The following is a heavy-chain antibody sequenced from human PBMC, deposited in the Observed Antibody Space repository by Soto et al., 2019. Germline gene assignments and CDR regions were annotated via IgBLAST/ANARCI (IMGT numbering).Heavy chain of an antibody. CDR2: ISGSGGST. D-gene: IGHD2-15*01. V-gene: IGHV3-23*01. Sequence: GGSLRLSCAASGFTFSSYAMSWVRQAPGKGLEWVSAISGSGGSTYYADSVKGRFTISRDNSKNTLYLQMNSLRAEDTAVYYCAKDHELDCSGGSCYSSEYFQHWGQGTLVTVSS. J-gene: IGHJ1*01. CDR3: AKDHELDCSGGSCYSSEYFQH. CDR1: GFTFSSYA.